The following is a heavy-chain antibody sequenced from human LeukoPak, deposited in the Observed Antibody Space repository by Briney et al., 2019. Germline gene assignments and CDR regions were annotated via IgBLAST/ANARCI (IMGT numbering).Heavy chain of an antibody. CDR3: ARGEAAAGLDY. J-gene: IGHJ4*02. CDR1: GFTFSSYA. Sequence: PGGSLRLSCAASGFTFSSYAMHWVRQAPGKGLEWVAVISYDGSNKYYADSVKGRFTISRDNSKNTLYLQMNSLRAEDTAVYYCARGEAAAGLDYWGQGTLVTVSS. CDR2: ISYDGSNK. D-gene: IGHD6-13*01. V-gene: IGHV3-30-3*01.